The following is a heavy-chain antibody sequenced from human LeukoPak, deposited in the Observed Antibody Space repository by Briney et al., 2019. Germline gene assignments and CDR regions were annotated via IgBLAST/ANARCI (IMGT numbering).Heavy chain of an antibody. CDR1: GFTFSSSA. CDR3: AKQLGYCSDGSCYFPY. Sequence: GRSLRLSCAASGFTFSSSAMSWVRQAPRKGLEWVSAISNNGGYTYYADSVQGRFTISRDNSKSTLCLQMNSLRAEDTAVYYCAKQLGYCSDGSCYFPYWGQGTLVTVSS. CDR2: ISNNGGYT. J-gene: IGHJ4*02. V-gene: IGHV3-23*01. D-gene: IGHD2-15*01.